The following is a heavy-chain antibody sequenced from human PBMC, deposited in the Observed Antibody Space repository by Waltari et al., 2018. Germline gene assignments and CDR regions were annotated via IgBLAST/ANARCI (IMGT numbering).Heavy chain of an antibody. CDR2: INHRGST. J-gene: IGHJ4*02. CDR3: ARDRRYRSARYYCDY. D-gene: IGHD6-25*01. Sequence: QVQLQQWGAGLFKPSETLSLPCPVYGLSFSGYYWSWIRPPPGKGLEWIGEINHRGSTNYNPSLKSRVTISVDTSKNQFSLKLSSVTAADTAVYYCARDRRYRSARYYCDYWGQGNLVTVSS. CDR1: GLSFSGYY. V-gene: IGHV4-34*01.